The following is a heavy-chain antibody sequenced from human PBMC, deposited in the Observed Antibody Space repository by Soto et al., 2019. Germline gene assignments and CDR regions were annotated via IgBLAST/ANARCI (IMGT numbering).Heavy chain of an antibody. J-gene: IGHJ4*02. CDR2: ISRDGGGT. CDR3: AKGLIVGATFGLDY. D-gene: IGHD1-26*01. CDR1: GFRFDDYS. V-gene: IGHV3-43*01. Sequence: GGSLRLSCGAFGFRFDDYSMHWVRQAPGKGLEWVSLISRDGGGTYYADSVRGRFTIPRDNSKNSLYLQMNSLTTEDTALYYCAKGLIVGATFGLDYWGQGTLVTVSS.